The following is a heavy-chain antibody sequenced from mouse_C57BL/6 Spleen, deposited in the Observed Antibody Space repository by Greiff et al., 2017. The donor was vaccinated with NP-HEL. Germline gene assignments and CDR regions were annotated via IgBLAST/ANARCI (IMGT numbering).Heavy chain of an antibody. J-gene: IGHJ1*03. CDR1: GYSITSGYY. D-gene: IGHD1-2*01. V-gene: IGHV3-6*01. Sequence: EVQLQESGPGLVKPSQSLPLTCSVTGYSITSGYYWNWIRQFPGNKLEWMGYISYDGSNNYNPSLKNRISITRDTSKSQFFLTVNSVTTEDTATYYCARDVTTAWYFDVWGTGTTVTVSS. CDR3: ARDVTTAWYFDV. CDR2: ISYDGSN.